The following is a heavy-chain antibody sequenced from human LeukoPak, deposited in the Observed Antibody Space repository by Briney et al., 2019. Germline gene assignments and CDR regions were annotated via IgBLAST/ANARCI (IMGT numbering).Heavy chain of an antibody. Sequence: SETLSLTCTVSGGSISHYFWSWIRQPPGKRLEWIGFIYSSGMTDYNPSLQSRVTISVDTSKNQFSLRLTSVTAADAAVYYCARHRGGRFSESYCDYWGQGALVTVSS. CDR3: ARHRGGRFSESYCDY. CDR1: GGSISHYF. V-gene: IGHV4-59*08. D-gene: IGHD1-26*01. J-gene: IGHJ4*02. CDR2: IYSSGMT.